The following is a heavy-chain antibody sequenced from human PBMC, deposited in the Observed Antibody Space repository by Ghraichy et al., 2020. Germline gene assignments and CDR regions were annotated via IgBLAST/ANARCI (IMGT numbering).Heavy chain of an antibody. J-gene: IGHJ6*02. Sequence: SLNISCTVSGGSIRSGGYYWNCIRQHPGKGLEWYGYIYCSGRTFYNSSLKSRVNLLVDTSKNQFSLNLTSVTAADTAVYYCARFLVGSRSTEYFYYGMDVWGQGTTVTVSS. D-gene: IGHD2-2*01. CDR1: GGSIRSGGYY. CDR3: ARFLVGSRSTEYFYYGMDV. V-gene: IGHV4-31*03. CDR2: IYCSGRT.